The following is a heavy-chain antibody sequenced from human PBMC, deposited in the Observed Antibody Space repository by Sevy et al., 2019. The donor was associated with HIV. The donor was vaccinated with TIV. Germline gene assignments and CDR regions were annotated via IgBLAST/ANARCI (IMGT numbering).Heavy chain of an antibody. J-gene: IGHJ4*02. V-gene: IGHV4-39*01. Sequence: SETLSLTCTVSGGSISSSSYYWGWIRQPPGKGLEWIGSIYYSGSTYYNPSLKSRVTISVDTSKNQFSLKLSSVTAADTAVYYCARHVMVRRVIIKGRSYYFDYWGQGTLVTVSS. CDR2: IYYSGST. CDR3: ARHVMVRRVIIKGRSYYFDY. CDR1: GGSISSSSYY. D-gene: IGHD3-10*01.